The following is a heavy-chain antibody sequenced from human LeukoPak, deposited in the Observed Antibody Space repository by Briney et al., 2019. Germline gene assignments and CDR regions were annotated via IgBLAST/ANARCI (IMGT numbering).Heavy chain of an antibody. V-gene: IGHV3-7*01. J-gene: IGHJ4*02. CDR3: ARDASRGFDT. D-gene: IGHD5-24*01. CDR1: GFTFSRYW. Sequence: GGSLRLSCAPSGFTFSRYWMTWVRQTPGKGLEWVASIKDDGRQKYYVDSVKGRFTVSRDNAKNSAYLQMNSLRAEDTALYYCARDASRGFDTWGQGTLVTVSS. CDR2: IKDDGRQK.